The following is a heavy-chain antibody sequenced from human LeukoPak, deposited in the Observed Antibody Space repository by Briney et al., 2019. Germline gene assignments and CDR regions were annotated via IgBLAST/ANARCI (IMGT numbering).Heavy chain of an antibody. D-gene: IGHD6-13*01. Sequence: SETLSLTCTVSGGSISSYYWSWVRQPPGKGLEWIGYIYYSGSTNYNPSLKSRVTISVDTSKNQFSLKLSSVTAADTAVYYCARHLPAAAEGWRYYYYGMDAWGQGTTVTVSS. CDR2: IYYSGST. CDR1: GGSISSYY. J-gene: IGHJ6*02. V-gene: IGHV4-59*08. CDR3: ARHLPAAAEGWRYYYYGMDA.